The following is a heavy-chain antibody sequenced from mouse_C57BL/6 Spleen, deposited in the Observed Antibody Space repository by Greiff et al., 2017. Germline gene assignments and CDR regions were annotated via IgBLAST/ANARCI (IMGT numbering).Heavy chain of an antibody. J-gene: IGHJ3*01. D-gene: IGHD1-1*01. CDR2: ISDGGSYT. CDR3: AREDYYGSSYGAY. V-gene: IGHV5-4*01. CDR1: GFTFSSYA. Sequence: EVMLVESGGGLVKPGGSLKLSCAASGFTFSSYAMSWVRQTPEKRLEWVATISDGGSYTYYPDNVKGRFTISRDNAKNNLYLQMSHLKSEDTAMYYCAREDYYGSSYGAYWGQGTLVTVSA.